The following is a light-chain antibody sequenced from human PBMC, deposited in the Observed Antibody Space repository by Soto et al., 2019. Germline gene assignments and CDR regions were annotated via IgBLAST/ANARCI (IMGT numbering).Light chain of an antibody. CDR1: SSDVGGYDF. CDR2: EVS. CDR3: SSYTTTSSWV. V-gene: IGLV2-14*01. Sequence: QSALTQPASVSGSPGQSITISCTGTSSDVGGYDFVSWYQHHPGKVPKLMIYEVSNRPSGVSDRFSGSKSDNTASLTISGLQADDEADYYCSSYTTTSSWVFGGGTQLTVL. J-gene: IGLJ3*02.